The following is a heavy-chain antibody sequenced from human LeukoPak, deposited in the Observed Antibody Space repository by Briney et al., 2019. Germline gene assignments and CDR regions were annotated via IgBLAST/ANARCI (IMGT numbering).Heavy chain of an antibody. CDR3: AKDLSYYDFWSGYYPVSMDV. V-gene: IGHV3-23*01. CDR1: GFTFSSYA. D-gene: IGHD3-3*01. CDR2: ISGSGGST. Sequence: GGSLRLSCAASGFTFSSYAMSWVRQAPGKGLEWVSAISGSGGSTYYADSVKGRFTIPRDNSKNTLYLQMNSLRAEDTAVYYCAKDLSYYDFWSGYYPVSMDVWGQGTTVTVSS. J-gene: IGHJ6*02.